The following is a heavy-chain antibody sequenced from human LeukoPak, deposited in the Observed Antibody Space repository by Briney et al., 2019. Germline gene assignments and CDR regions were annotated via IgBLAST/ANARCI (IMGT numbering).Heavy chain of an antibody. V-gene: IGHV4-30-4*08. J-gene: IGHJ6*03. CDR2: IYYSGST. D-gene: IGHD2-2*01. CDR3: ARESGVVPAATYYYYMDV. CDR1: GGSISSGDYY. Sequence: SQTLSLTCPVSGGSISSGDYYWSWIRQPPGKGLEWIGYIYYSGSTYYNPSLKSRVTISVDTSKNQFSLKLSSVTAADTAVYYCARESGVVPAATYYYYMDVWGKGTTVTVSS.